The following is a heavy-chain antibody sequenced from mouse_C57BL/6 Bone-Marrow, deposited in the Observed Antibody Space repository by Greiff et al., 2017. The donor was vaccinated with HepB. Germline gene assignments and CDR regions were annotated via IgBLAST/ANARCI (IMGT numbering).Heavy chain of an antibody. D-gene: IGHD2-3*01. CDR1: GYAFSSYW. V-gene: IGHV1-80*01. CDR2: IYPGDGDT. J-gene: IGHJ3*01. CDR3: ARSDGYYSWFAY. Sequence: QVTLKVSGAELVKPGASVKISCKASGYAFSSYWMNWVKQRPGKGLEWIGQIYPGDGDTNYNGKFKGKATLTADKSSSTAYMQLSSLTSEDSAVYFCARSDGYYSWFAYWGQGTLVTVSA.